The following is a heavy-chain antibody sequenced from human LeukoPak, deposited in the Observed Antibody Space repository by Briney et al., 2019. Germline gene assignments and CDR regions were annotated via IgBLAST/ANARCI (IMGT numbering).Heavy chain of an antibody. CDR1: GFTLSSYW. J-gene: IGHJ5*02. V-gene: IGHV3-23*01. CDR2: ISGSGGST. CDR3: AKDTYRDIAAGWFDP. D-gene: IGHD6-25*01. Sequence: GSLRLSCAASGFTLSSYWISLVRQAPGNGLEWVSAISGSGGSTYYADSVKGRFTISRDNSKHTLYLQMNSLRAEDTAVYYCAKDTYRDIAAGWFDPWGQGTLVTVSS.